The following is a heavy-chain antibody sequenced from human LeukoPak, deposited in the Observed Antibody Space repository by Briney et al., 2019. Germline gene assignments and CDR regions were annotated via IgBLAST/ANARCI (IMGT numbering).Heavy chain of an antibody. CDR3: ATDASGITHHAMDV. V-gene: IGHV3-30*03. D-gene: IGHD3-10*01. J-gene: IGHJ6*02. CDR2: ISTDGSKT. Sequence: HPSETLSLTCSVSGGSFSSRSHYWGWIRQPPGKGLEWVALISTDGSKTYYADSLKGRFTISRDNSKNALNLQMNSLRTEDTAVYYCATDASGITHHAMDVWGQGTTVTVSS. CDR1: GGSFSSRSHY.